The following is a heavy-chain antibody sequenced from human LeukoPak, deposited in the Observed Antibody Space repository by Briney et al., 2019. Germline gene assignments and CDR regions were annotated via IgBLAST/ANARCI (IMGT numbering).Heavy chain of an antibody. CDR2: IHYDGSKN. V-gene: IGHV3-30*02. J-gene: IGHJ4*02. D-gene: IGHD3-16*01. Sequence: GSLRLSCAASGFTFITYGMHWVRQVPGMGLEWLAFIHYDGSKNYYADSVKGRFTISRDNSKNTLYLQMSSLRPEDTAVYYCAKAHTASLSRGYLDYWGQGTLVTVSS. CDR3: AKAHTASLSRGYLDY. CDR1: GFTFITYG.